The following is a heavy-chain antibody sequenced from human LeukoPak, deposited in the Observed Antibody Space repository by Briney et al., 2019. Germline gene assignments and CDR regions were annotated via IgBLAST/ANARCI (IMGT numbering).Heavy chain of an antibody. D-gene: IGHD2-2*01. CDR1: GFTFDDYA. CDR3: AKVPKPATIGYCFDY. CDR2: ISWDSGTT. J-gene: IGHJ4*02. V-gene: IGHV3-43D*04. Sequence: GGSLRLSCAASGFTFDDYAMHWVRQAPGKGLEWVSLISWDSGTTYYADSVKGRFTISRDNSRNSLYLQMNSLRAEDTAPYYCAKVPKPATIGYCFDYWGQGTLVTVSS.